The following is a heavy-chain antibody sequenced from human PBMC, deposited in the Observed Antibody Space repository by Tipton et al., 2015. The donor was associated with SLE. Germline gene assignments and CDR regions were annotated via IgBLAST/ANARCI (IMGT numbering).Heavy chain of an antibody. CDR1: GGSISSGSYY. D-gene: IGHD1-26*01. Sequence: TLSLTCTVSGGSISSGSYYWSWIRQPPGKGLEWIGYIYYSGCTNHNPSLKSRVTMSVDTSKNQSSLKLSSVTAADTAVYYCARWGGAKGAFDIWGQGTMVTVSS. CDR3: ARWGGAKGAFDI. J-gene: IGHJ3*02. CDR2: IYYSGCT. V-gene: IGHV4-61*01.